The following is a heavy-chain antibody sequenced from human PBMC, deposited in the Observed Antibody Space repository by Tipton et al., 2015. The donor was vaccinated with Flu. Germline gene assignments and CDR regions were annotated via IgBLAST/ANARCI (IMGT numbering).Heavy chain of an antibody. CDR3: ARGSGYANTYFDS. Sequence: SLRLSCAASGFTFSSYGMHWVRQAPGKGLEWVAVIWYDGSNKYYADTVKGRFTISRDNSKNTLFLQMTSLRAEDTAVYFCARGSGYANTYFDSWGQATLVTVSS. J-gene: IGHJ4*02. D-gene: IGHD5-12*01. CDR2: IWYDGSNK. V-gene: IGHV3-33*01. CDR1: GFTFSSYG.